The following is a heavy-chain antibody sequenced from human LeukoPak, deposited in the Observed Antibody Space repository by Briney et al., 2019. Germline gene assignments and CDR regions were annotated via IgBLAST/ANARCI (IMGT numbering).Heavy chain of an antibody. D-gene: IGHD4-17*01. CDR3: ASEQTTAGGRRLDS. CDR1: GGSISSYY. CDR2: IYYSGST. Sequence: PSETLSLTCTVSGGSISSYYWSWIRQPPGKGLEWIGYIYYSGSTNYNPSLKSRVTMSVDTSKNQFSLNLTSVTAADTAIYFCASEQTTAGGRRLDSWGQGTLVIVSS. V-gene: IGHV4-59*12. J-gene: IGHJ4*02.